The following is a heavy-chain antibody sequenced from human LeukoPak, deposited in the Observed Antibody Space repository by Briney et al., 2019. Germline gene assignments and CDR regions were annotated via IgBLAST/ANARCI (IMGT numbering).Heavy chain of an antibody. CDR3: ARGRWYYDSSGYSPGYYYYYYMDV. V-gene: IGHV4-34*01. D-gene: IGHD3-22*01. Sequence: GSLRLSCAASGFTFSNAWMSWVRQAPGKGLEWIGEINHSGSTNYNPSLKSRVTISVDTSKNQFSLKLSSVTAADTAVYYCARGRWYYDSSGYSPGYYYYYYMDVWGKGTTVTVSS. CDR1: GFTFSNAW. J-gene: IGHJ6*03. CDR2: INHSGST.